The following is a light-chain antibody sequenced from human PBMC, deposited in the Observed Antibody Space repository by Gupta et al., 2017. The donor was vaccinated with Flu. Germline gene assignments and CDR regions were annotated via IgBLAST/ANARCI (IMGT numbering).Light chain of an antibody. Sequence: SYVLTQPPSLSVAPGQTARITCGGDGIGARNVHWYQQKSGQAPVLAIYDDNVRPSGIPERFSGSNSGNTATLTISRVEAGDEADYYCEVWDSSGDHAGVFGGGTKVTVL. CDR2: DDN. CDR3: EVWDSSGDHAGV. J-gene: IGLJ2*01. CDR1: GIGARN. V-gene: IGLV3-21*02.